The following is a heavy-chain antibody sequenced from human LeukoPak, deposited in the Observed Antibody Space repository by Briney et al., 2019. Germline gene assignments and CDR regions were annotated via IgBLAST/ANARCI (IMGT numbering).Heavy chain of an antibody. D-gene: IGHD2-15*01. CDR3: ARSGCSGGRCYDY. Sequence: SQTLALTCTVSGGSISSGGYYWSWIRQHPGKGLEWIGYIYYSGSTYYNPSLKSRVTISVDTSKNQFSLKLSSVTAADTAVYYCARSGCSGGRCYDYWGQGTLVTVSS. V-gene: IGHV4-31*03. CDR1: GGSISSGGYY. J-gene: IGHJ4*02. CDR2: IYYSGST.